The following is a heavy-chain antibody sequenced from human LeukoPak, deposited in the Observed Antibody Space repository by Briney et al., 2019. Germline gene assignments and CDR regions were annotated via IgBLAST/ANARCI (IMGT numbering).Heavy chain of an antibody. CDR1: GGSISSYY. D-gene: IGHD3-3*01. V-gene: IGHV4-4*07. Sequence: SETLSLTCTVSGGSISSYYWSWIRQPAGKGLEWIGRIYTSGSTNYNPSLKSRVTMSVDTSKNQFSLKLSSVTAADTAVYYCARHPYTIFGVVPYGGFDPWGQGTLVTVSS. CDR2: IYTSGST. J-gene: IGHJ5*02. CDR3: ARHPYTIFGVVPYGGFDP.